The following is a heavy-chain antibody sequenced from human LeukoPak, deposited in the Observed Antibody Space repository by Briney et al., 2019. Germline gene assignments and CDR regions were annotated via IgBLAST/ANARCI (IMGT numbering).Heavy chain of an antibody. CDR1: GLTFNNYA. D-gene: IGHD3-16*01. CDR3: ATSWGPDTSAFRWGRDGMDV. V-gene: IGHV3-23*01. Sequence: GGSLRLSYAVSGLTFNNYAMSWVRQAPGKGLEWVSAISKSGDHTYYAASAKGRFTIYRDNSKNTLYLQMNSLRDEDTAVYYCATSWGPDTSAFRWGRDGMDVWGQGTTVIVS. J-gene: IGHJ6*02. CDR2: ISKSGDHT.